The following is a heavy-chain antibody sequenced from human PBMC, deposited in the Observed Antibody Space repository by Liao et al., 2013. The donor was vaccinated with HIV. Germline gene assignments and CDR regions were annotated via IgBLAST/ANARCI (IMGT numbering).Heavy chain of an antibody. D-gene: IGHD3-10*01. J-gene: IGHJ6*03. V-gene: IGHV4-4*07. CDR1: GGSISSYY. CDR3: ARTRRHYGSGNYAHYFYYYMDV. Sequence: QVQLQESGPGLVKPSETLSLTCTVSGGSISSYYWSWVRQAAGKGLEWIGRVSTSGSSNYNPSLKTRVTMSVDASRNRFSLRLNSVTAADTAVYYCARTRRHYGSGNYAHYFYYYMDVWAKGTTVTVSS. CDR2: VSTSGSS.